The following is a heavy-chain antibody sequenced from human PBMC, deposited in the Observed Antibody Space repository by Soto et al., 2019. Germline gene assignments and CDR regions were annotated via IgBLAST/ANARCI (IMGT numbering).Heavy chain of an antibody. D-gene: IGHD3-3*01. Sequence: SETLSLTCAVYGGTFSGYYWSWIRQPPGKGLEWIGEINHSGSTNYNPSLKSRVTISVDTSKNQFSLKLSSVTAADTAVYYCACFGDFWSGYYGHYYGMDVWGQGTTVTV. CDR2: INHSGST. V-gene: IGHV4-34*08. CDR3: ACFGDFWSGYYGHYYGMDV. CDR1: GGTFSGYY. J-gene: IGHJ6*02.